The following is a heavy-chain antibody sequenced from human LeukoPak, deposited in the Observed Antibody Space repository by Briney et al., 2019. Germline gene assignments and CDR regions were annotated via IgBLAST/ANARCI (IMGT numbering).Heavy chain of an antibody. CDR1: GGSLSSYY. CDR3: ARADCSTTSCPMDV. Sequence: SETLSLTCTVSGGSLSSYYRTWIRQPPGRGLEWIGYIYFTGSTNYNPSLKGRVTMSVDTSNNQFSLRLTSVTAADTAVYYCARADCSTTSCPMDVWGQGATVTVSS. CDR2: IYFTGST. V-gene: IGHV4-59*01. D-gene: IGHD2-2*01. J-gene: IGHJ6*02.